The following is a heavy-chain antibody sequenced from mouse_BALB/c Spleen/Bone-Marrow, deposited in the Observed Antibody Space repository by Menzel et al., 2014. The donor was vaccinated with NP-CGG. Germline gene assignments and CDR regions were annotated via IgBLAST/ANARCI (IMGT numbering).Heavy chain of an antibody. D-gene: IGHD1-1*02. CDR1: GYTFTSYL. V-gene: IGHV1-14*01. Sequence: VQLKESGPELVKPGASVKMSCKASGYTFTSYLIHWVKQKPGQGLEWIGYITPYNDDTKYNEKIKGKATLTSDKSSSTASMELSSLTSEDSAVYYCARCGGSPYFDYWGQGTTLTVSS. CDR3: ARCGGSPYFDY. J-gene: IGHJ2*01. CDR2: ITPYNDDT.